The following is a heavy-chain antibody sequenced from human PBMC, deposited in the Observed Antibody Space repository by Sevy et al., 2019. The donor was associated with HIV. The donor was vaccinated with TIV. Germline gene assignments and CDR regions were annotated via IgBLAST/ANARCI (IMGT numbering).Heavy chain of an antibody. CDR2: IGGSGGST. V-gene: IGHV3-23*01. J-gene: IGHJ4*02. CDR1: GFTFNSYA. D-gene: IGHD1-26*01. Sequence: GGSLRLSCAASGFTFNSYAMTWVRQAPGKGLEWVSSIGGSGGSTYYADSVKGRFTISRDNSKNTLYLQMNSLRAEDTAVYYCAKRVGATGGVFDYWGQGTLVTVSS. CDR3: AKRVGATGGVFDY.